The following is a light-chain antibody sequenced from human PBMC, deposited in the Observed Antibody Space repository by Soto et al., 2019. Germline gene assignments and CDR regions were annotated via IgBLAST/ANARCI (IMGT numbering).Light chain of an antibody. J-gene: IGKJ5*01. Sequence: DIVLTQSPGTLSLSPGERAALSCRASQSVSSTYLAWYQQKPGQAPRLLIYRTSTRATGIPDRFSGSGSGTDFTLTISRLEPEDFAVYYCQQFGSSVTFGQGTRLEIK. CDR3: QQFGSSVT. CDR1: QSVSSTY. V-gene: IGKV3-20*01. CDR2: RTS.